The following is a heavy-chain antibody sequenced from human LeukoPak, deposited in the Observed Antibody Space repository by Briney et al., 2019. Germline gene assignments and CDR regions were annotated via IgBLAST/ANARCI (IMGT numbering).Heavy chain of an antibody. CDR1: GGSFSGYY. CDR2: INHSGST. CDR3: ARGRSGGRFDY. V-gene: IGHV4-34*01. Sequence: SETLPLTCAVYGGSFSGYYWSWIRQPPGKGLEWIGEINHSGSTNYNPSLKSRVTISVDTSKNQFSLKLSSVTAADTAVYYCARGRSGGRFDYWGQGTLVTVSS. D-gene: IGHD2-15*01. J-gene: IGHJ4*02.